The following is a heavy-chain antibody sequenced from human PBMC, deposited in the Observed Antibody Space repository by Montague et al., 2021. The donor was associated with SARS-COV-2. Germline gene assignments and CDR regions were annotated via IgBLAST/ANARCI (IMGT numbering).Heavy chain of an antibody. J-gene: IGHJ3*02. V-gene: IGHV1-24*01. D-gene: IGHD3-22*01. CDR2: FDSEDGET. Sequence: SVRVSCKVSEYSLSDFSLQVHWVRQAPGRGLEWVGQFDSEDGETTYAQKFQGRVTMTEDRSTDTVYMEPSSLRSEDTAVYYCATLGVEVITYALAIWGQGTIVTVSS. CDR3: ATLGVEVITYALAI. CDR1: EYSLSDFS.